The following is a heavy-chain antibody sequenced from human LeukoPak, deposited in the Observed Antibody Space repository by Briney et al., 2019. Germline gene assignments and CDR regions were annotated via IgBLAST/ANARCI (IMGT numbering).Heavy chain of an antibody. D-gene: IGHD1-26*01. CDR1: GFTFSSYS. V-gene: IGHV3-21*01. Sequence: GGSLRLSCAASGFTFSSYSMNWVRQAPGKGLEWVSSISSSSSYIYYADSVEGRFTISRDNAKNSLYLQMNSLRAEDTAVYYCARDLVEPPRTYYFDYWGQATLVTVSS. J-gene: IGHJ4*02. CDR2: ISSSSSYI. CDR3: ARDLVEPPRTYYFDY.